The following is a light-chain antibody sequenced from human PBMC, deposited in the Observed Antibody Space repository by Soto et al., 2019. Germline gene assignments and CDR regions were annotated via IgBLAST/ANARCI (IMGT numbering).Light chain of an antibody. Sequence: EIVLTQPPGTLSLSSGESATLLCRASHFVSSRNLAWYQQKPGQAPRLLIYGASSRAPGIPDRFSGSGSGTDFTLTITPLEPEDFAVYFCQQYGSSPITFGQGTRLEIK. CDR3: QQYGSSPIT. CDR2: GAS. J-gene: IGKJ5*01. CDR1: HFVSSRN. V-gene: IGKV3-20*01.